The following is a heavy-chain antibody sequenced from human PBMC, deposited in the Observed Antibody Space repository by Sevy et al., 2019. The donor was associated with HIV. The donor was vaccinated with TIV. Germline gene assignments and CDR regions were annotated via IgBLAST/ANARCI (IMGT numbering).Heavy chain of an antibody. Sequence: SETLSLTCAGSGLSISGGXXXAXXXQPPGKGRGWLGSFHSRGTFHYSPSLRSRVSISVDTSKNQFSLIVNSVTAADTATYYCASGIYFNYWGQGTLVTVSS. J-gene: IGHJ4*02. V-gene: IGHV4-38-2*01. CDR1: GLSISGGXX. D-gene: IGHD1-1*01. CDR2: FHSRGTF. CDR3: ASGIYFNY.